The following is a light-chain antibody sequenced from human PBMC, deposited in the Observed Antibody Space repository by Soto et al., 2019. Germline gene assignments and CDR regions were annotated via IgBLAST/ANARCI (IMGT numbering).Light chain of an antibody. J-gene: IGKJ1*01. Sequence: EIVMTQSPATLSVSPGERATLSCRASQSVSSNLAWYQQKPGQSPRLLIYGTSTRATSIPARFSGSGSGTEFTLTISSLQSEDFAVYYCHQYNFWPTFGQGTKVEIK. CDR1: QSVSSN. CDR2: GTS. V-gene: IGKV3-15*01. CDR3: HQYNFWPT.